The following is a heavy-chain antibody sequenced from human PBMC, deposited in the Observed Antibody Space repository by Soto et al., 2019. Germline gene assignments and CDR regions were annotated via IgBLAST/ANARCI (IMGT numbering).Heavy chain of an antibody. D-gene: IGHD3-22*01. Sequence: GGSLRLSCAVSGFTFSSYVMSWVRQAPGKGLEWVSAISGSGGSTYYADSVKGRSTISRDNSKNTLYLQMNSLRADDTAVYYCAKVGYYDSSGHNWFDPWGQGTLLTVSS. CDR3: AKVGYYDSSGHNWFDP. CDR1: GFTFSSYV. V-gene: IGHV3-23*01. CDR2: ISGSGGST. J-gene: IGHJ5*02.